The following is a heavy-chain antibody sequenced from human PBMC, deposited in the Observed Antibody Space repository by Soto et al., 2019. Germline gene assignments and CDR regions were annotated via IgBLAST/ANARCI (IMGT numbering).Heavy chain of an antibody. D-gene: IGHD1-26*01. CDR1: EFTFRNYV. J-gene: IGHJ4*02. CDR3: VRTIRTREEY. V-gene: IGHV3-30-3*01. Sequence: QVQLVESGGGVVQPGRSLRLSCAASEFTFRNYVMHWVRQAPGKGLQWVAVISTDGNTKYYADSVKGRFIISRDNSKNTVFLEMNSLRPEDTAVYYCVRTIRTREEYWCQGTLVTVSS. CDR2: ISTDGNTK.